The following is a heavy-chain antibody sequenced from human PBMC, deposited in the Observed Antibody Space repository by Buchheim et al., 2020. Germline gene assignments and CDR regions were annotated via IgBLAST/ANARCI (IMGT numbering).Heavy chain of an antibody. J-gene: IGHJ4*02. V-gene: IGHV3-30-3*01. CDR3: ARGGQFDY. CDR2: ISYDGSNK. CDR1: GFTFSSYA. Sequence: QVQLVESGGGAVQPGRSLRLSCAASGFTFSSYAMHWVRQAPGKGLEWVAVISYDGSNKYYADPVKGRFTISRDNSKNTLYLQMNSLRAEDTAVYYCARGGQFDYWGQGTL.